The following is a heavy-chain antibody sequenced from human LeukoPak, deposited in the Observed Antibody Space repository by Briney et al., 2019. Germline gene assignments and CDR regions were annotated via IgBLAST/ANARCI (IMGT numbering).Heavy chain of an antibody. CDR1: GGTFSSYA. CDR2: IIPIFGTA. Sequence: SVKVSCKASGGTFSSYAISWVRQAPGQGLEWMGGIIPIFGTANYAQKFQGRVTITADESTSTAYMELSSLRSEDTAVHYCARGTYCSSTSCPFDYWGQGTLVTVSS. CDR3: ARGTYCSSTSCPFDY. V-gene: IGHV1-69*13. D-gene: IGHD2-2*01. J-gene: IGHJ4*02.